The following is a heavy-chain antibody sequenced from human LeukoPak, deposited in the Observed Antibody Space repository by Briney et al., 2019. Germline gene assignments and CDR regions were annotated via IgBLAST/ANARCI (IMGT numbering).Heavy chain of an antibody. J-gene: IGHJ6*02. CDR3: AKDLPYSVAMDV. CDR1: GFTIGGFS. V-gene: IGHV3-23*01. Sequence: PGGSLSLSCAASGFTIGGFSMTWVRQAPGKGLEGVSSIGRDYETHYSASVTGRFAISRDNSQSTVFLQMNSLRAEDTALYYCAKDLPYSVAMDVWGQGTAVTVSS. D-gene: IGHD3-10*02. CDR2: IGRDYET.